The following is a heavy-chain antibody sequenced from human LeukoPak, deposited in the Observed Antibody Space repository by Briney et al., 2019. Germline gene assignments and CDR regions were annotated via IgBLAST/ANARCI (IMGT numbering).Heavy chain of an antibody. J-gene: IGHJ4*02. CDR3: AKEFAMTYYFDY. D-gene: IGHD3-10*01. CDR2: ISYDGSNK. CDR1: GFTFSSYG. V-gene: IGHV3-30*18. Sequence: GGSLRLSCAASGFTFSSYGMHWVGQAPGKGLGWVAVISYDGSNKYYADSVKGRFTISRDNSKNTLYLQMNSLRAEDTAVYYCAKEFAMTYYFDYWGQGALVTVSS.